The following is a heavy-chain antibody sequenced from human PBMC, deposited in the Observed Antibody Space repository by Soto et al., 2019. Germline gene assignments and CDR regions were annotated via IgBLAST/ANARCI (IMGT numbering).Heavy chain of an antibody. D-gene: IGHD6-6*01. CDR3: AIPIEYSSSSGFDYFDY. J-gene: IGHJ4*02. Sequence: GGSLRLSCAASGFTFSSYGMHWVRQARGKGLEWVAVIWYDGSNKYYADSVKGRFTISRDNSKNTLYLQMNSLRAEDTAVYYCAIPIEYSSSSGFDYFDYWGQGTLVTVSS. V-gene: IGHV3-33*01. CDR2: IWYDGSNK. CDR1: GFTFSSYG.